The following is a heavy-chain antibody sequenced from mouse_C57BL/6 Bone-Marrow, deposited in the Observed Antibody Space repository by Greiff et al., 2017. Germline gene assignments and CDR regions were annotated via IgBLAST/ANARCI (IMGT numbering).Heavy chain of an antibody. CDR1: GFTFSDYY. CDR3: ARGSGDFDY. Sequence: EVMLVESEGGLVQPGSSMKLSCTASGFTFSDYYMAWVRQVPDKGLEWVANINSDGSSTYYLDSLKSRFNISRDNAKNTLYLHMSSLKSEDTATYYCARGSGDFDYWGQGTTLTVSS. V-gene: IGHV5-16*01. J-gene: IGHJ2*01. CDR2: INSDGSST. D-gene: IGHD4-1*01.